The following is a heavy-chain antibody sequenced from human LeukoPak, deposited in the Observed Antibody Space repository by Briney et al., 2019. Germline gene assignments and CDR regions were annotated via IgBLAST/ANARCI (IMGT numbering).Heavy chain of an antibody. J-gene: IGHJ4*02. CDR2: TYYRSHWYK. Sequence: SQTLSLTCAISGDSVSSNSAAWIWIRQSPSRGLEWLGRTYYRSHWYKDYAVSVKSRITINPDTTKNQFSLQMNSVTPEDTAVYYCARLNYGFDYWGQGTLVTVSS. CDR1: GDSVSSNSAA. V-gene: IGHV6-1*01. D-gene: IGHD3-10*01. CDR3: ARLNYGFDY.